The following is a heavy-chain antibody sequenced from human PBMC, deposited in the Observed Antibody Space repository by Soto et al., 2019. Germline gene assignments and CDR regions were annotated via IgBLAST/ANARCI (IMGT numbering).Heavy chain of an antibody. CDR3: VPSMGRYACKSYWFDP. J-gene: IGHJ5*02. V-gene: IGHV2-5*04. CDR1: GFSLSTSGVS. CDR2: IYWDDDK. Sequence: QITLKESGPTLVKASQTLTLTCTVSGFSLSTSGVSVGWIRQTPGKALEWVGLIYWDDDKRYSPSLETRLTITKDTSENRVVLMMTAMAPVDTGTYICVPSMGRYACKSYWFDPWGQGPLVPVSS. D-gene: IGHD1-26*01.